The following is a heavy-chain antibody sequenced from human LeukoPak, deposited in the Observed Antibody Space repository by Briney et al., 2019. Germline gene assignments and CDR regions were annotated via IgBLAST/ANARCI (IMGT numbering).Heavy chain of an antibody. CDR2: ILSTGTT. D-gene: IGHD6-19*01. CDR1: GFPFSTSA. Sequence: PGGSLRLSCAASGFPFSTSAMTWVRQAPGKGLEWVSHILSTGTTYYADSVRGRFTISRDNSKNTLYLLMTSLRADDTAVYYCAKGIYSSGWSYFDYWGHGTLVTVSS. J-gene: IGHJ4*01. V-gene: IGHV3-23*01. CDR3: AKGIYSSGWSYFDY.